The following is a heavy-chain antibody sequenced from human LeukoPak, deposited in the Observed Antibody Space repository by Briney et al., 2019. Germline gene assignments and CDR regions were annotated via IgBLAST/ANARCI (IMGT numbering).Heavy chain of an antibody. Sequence: GGSLRLSCAASGFTVSSNYMSWVRQAPGKGLEWVSVIYSGGSTYYADSVKGRFTISRHNSKNTLYLQMDSLRAEDTAVYYCARERELPSTRAFDIWGQGTMVTVSS. CDR3: ARERELPSTRAFDI. V-gene: IGHV3-53*04. CDR2: IYSGGST. CDR1: GFTVSSNY. D-gene: IGHD1-26*01. J-gene: IGHJ3*02.